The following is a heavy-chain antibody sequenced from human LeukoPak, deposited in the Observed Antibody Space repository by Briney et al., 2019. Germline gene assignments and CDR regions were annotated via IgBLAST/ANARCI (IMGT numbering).Heavy chain of an antibody. Sequence: PGGSLRLSCAASGFTFNNYAMNCVRQAPGKGLEWVSSTSGGGETTYYADSAKGRFTISRDNSQNTLYLQMDSLGAEDTAVYYCARDYADYVGYFFFDYWGQGTLVTVSS. CDR3: ARDYADYVGYFFFDY. J-gene: IGHJ4*02. D-gene: IGHD4-17*01. CDR2: TSGGGETT. CDR1: GFTFNNYA. V-gene: IGHV3-23*01.